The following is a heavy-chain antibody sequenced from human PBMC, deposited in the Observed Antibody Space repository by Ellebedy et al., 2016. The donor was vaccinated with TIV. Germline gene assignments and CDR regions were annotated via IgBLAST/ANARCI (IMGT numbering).Heavy chain of an antibody. D-gene: IGHD3-10*01. Sequence: ASVKVSXXASGYTFTSYGISWVRQAPGQGLEWMGWISAYNGNTNYAQKLQGRVTMTTDTSTSTAYMELRSLRSDDTAVYYCARAVRGVSSYYYYGMDVWGQGTTVTVSS. CDR3: ARAVRGVSSYYYYGMDV. V-gene: IGHV1-18*01. J-gene: IGHJ6*02. CDR1: GYTFTSYG. CDR2: ISAYNGNT.